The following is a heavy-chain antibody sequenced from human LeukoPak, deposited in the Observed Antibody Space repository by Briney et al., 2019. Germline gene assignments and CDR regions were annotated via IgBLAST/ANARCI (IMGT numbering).Heavy chain of an antibody. CDR2: INPSGGST. CDR3: ARVARGVGDY. Sequence: ASVKVSCKASGYTFTSYYMHWVRQAPGQGLEWMGIINPSGGSTSYAQKFQGRVTMTTDTSTSTAYMELRSLRSDDTAVYYCARVARGVGDYWGQGTLVTVSS. CDR1: GYTFTSYY. V-gene: IGHV1-46*01. D-gene: IGHD3-10*01. J-gene: IGHJ4*02.